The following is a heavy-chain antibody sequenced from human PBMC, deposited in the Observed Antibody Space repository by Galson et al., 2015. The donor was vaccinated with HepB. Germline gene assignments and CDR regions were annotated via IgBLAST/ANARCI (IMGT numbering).Heavy chain of an antibody. CDR3: ATTKFGNGAYWPFEL. CDR1: GLTFSGYT. CDR2: ISTNRATT. V-gene: IGHV3-48*04. D-gene: IGHD2-8*01. Sequence: SLRLSCAASGLTFSGYTMNWVRQSPGKGLQWVSYISTNRATTYYTDSVKGRFTVARDNARNTVSLQMTSLTAEDSAVYSCATTKFGNGAYWPFELWGPGILVTVSS. J-gene: IGHJ4*03.